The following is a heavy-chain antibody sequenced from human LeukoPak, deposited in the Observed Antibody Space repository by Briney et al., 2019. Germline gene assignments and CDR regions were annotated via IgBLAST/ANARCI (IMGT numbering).Heavy chain of an antibody. D-gene: IGHD1-26*01. CDR3: XXXXXXXXGXPGEASSDY. V-gene: IGHV3-11*01. CDR2: IHSRGSTT. J-gene: IGHJ4*02. CDR1: DXX. Sequence: DXXXXXIRXAPXKGXXXISYIHSRGSTTXYADSVKGRFTISXXXAXXSXXLQMNSLRGEDTAVYYXXXXXXXXXGXPGEASSDYWGQGTLVTVSS.